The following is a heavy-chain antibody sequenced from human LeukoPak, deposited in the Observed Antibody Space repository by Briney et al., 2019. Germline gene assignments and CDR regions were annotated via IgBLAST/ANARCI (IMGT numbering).Heavy chain of an antibody. J-gene: IGHJ4*02. CDR3: ARARYDYVWGSYRYYFDY. CDR1: GGSISSGDYY. CDR2: IYYSGST. Sequence: SETLSLTCTVSGGSISSGDYYWSWIRQPPGKGLEWIGYIYYSGSTYYNPSLKSRVTISVDTSKNQFSLQLSSVTAADTAVYYCARARYDYVWGSYRYYFDYWGQGTLVTVSS. V-gene: IGHV4-30-4*01. D-gene: IGHD3-16*02.